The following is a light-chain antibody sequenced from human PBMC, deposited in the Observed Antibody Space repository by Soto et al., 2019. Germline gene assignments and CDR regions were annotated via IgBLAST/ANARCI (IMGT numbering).Light chain of an antibody. CDR3: QQLNSYPIT. CDR1: QVMSSY. CDR2: AAS. J-gene: IGKJ5*01. V-gene: IGKV1-9*01. Sequence: IRMTQSPSSLSASTGDRFTITCRASQVMSSYVAWYQQKPGKAPKLLIYAASTLQSGVPSRFSGSGSGTEFTLTISSLQPEDFATYYCQQLNSYPITFGQGTRLEIK.